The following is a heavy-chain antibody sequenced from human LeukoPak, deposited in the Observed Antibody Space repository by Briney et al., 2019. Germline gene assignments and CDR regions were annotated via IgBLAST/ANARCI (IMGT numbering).Heavy chain of an antibody. CDR2: IYPGDSDT. Sequence: GESLKISCKGCGYSFTSYWIGWVRQMPGKGLEWMGIIYPGDSDTRYSPSFQGQVTISADKSISTAYLQWSSLKASDTAMYYCAGPAARSTSSLATSFDYWGQGTLVTVSS. V-gene: IGHV5-51*01. J-gene: IGHJ4*02. CDR3: AGPAARSTSSLATSFDY. D-gene: IGHD6-6*01. CDR1: GYSFTSYW.